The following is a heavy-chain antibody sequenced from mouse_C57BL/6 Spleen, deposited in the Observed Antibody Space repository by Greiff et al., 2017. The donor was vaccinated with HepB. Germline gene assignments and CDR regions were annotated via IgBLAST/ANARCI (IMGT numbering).Heavy chain of an antibody. CDR3: ARSPWSYAMDY. CDR1: GFTFTDYY. Sequence: EVMLVESGGGLVQPGGSLSLSCAASGFTFTDYYMSWVRQPPGKALEWLGFIRNKANGYTTEYSASVKGRFTISRDNSQSILYLQMNALRAEDSATYYCARSPWSYAMDYWGQGTSVTVSS. CDR2: IRNKANGYTT. V-gene: IGHV7-3*01. J-gene: IGHJ4*01.